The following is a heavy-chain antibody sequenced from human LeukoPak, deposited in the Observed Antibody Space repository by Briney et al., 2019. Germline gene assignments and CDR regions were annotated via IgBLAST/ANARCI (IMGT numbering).Heavy chain of an antibody. J-gene: IGHJ3*02. Sequence: SETLSLTCTVSGGSISSYCWSWIRQPPGKGLEWIGYIYYSGSTYYNPSLRSRVTISVDTSKNQFSLKLSSVTAADTAVYYCAKILGSGVWYGFDIWGQGTMVTVSS. CDR1: GGSISSYC. CDR3: AKILGSGVWYGFDI. CDR2: IYYSGST. V-gene: IGHV4-59*08. D-gene: IGHD7-27*01.